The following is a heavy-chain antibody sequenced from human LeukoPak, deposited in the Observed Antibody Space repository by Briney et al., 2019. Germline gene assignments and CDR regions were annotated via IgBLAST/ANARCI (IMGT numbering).Heavy chain of an antibody. V-gene: IGHV3-21*01. J-gene: IGHJ4*02. CDR1: GFTFSSYS. CDR2: ISSSSSYI. D-gene: IGHD2-2*01. CDR3: ARDCSSTSCYYVDY. Sequence: GGSLRLSCAASGFTFSSYSMDWVRQAPGKGLEWVSSISSSSSYIYYADSVKGRFTISRDNAKNSLYLQMNSLRAEDTAVYYCARDCSSTSCYYVDYWGQGTLVTVSS.